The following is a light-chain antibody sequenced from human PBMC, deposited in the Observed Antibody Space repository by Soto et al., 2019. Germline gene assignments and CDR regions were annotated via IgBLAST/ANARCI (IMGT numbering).Light chain of an antibody. V-gene: IGKV3-11*01. Sequence: EIVLTQSPATLSLSPGERATLSCRASQSVSSYLAWYQQKPGQAPRLLIYDASNRATGIPARFSGSGSGTDFTLTISGLEPEDFAVYYCQHYTDSLWTFGQGTKVDIK. CDR3: QHYTDSLWT. J-gene: IGKJ1*01. CDR1: QSVSSY. CDR2: DAS.